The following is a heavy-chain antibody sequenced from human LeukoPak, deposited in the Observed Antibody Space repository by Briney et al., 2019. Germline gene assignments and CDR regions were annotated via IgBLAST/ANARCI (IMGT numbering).Heavy chain of an antibody. D-gene: IGHD5-12*01. CDR1: GGFFSGYS. CDR3: ARGLYSGSPRDAFDI. Sequence: SETLSLTCAVYGGFFSGYSWSWIRQPPGKGLEWIGEISHSGSSNYNPSLKGRINISVDTSKSQFSLNLISVTAADTAVYYCARGLYSGSPRDAFDIWGQGTMVTVS. V-gene: IGHV4-34*01. J-gene: IGHJ3*02. CDR2: ISHSGSS.